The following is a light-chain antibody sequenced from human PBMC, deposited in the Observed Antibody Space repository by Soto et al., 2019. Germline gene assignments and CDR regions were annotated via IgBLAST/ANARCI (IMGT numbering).Light chain of an antibody. CDR3: QQYGSLSWT. CDR2: GAS. CDR1: KSVSSNY. V-gene: IGKV3-20*01. Sequence: PGERATLSCRASKSVSSNYLAWYQQKPGQAPRLLIHGASTRATGVPDRFSGSGSGTDFTLTISRLEPEDFAVYHCQQYGSLSWTFGQGTKVEIK. J-gene: IGKJ1*01.